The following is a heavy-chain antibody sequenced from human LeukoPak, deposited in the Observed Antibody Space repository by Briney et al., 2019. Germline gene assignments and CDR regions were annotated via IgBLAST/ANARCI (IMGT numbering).Heavy chain of an antibody. CDR2: MNPNSGNT. J-gene: IGHJ4*02. CDR3: ARAPYDSRGGDY. D-gene: IGHD3-22*01. Sequence: ASVKVSCKASGYTFTSYDINWVRQATGQGLEWMGWMNPNSGNTGYAQKFQGRVTMTRNTSISTAYMELSSLRSEDTAVYYCARAPYDSRGGDYWGQGTLVTVSS. CDR1: GYTFTSYD. V-gene: IGHV1-8*01.